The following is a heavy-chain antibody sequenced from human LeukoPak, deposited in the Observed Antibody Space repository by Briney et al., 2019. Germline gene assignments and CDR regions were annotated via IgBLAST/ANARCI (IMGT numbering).Heavy chain of an antibody. J-gene: IGHJ4*02. V-gene: IGHV4-39*01. D-gene: IGHD5-18*01. CDR3: AQGSGYSYGRAGHGDY. CDR1: GGSISSSSYY. Sequence: SETLSLTCTVSGGSISSSSYYWGWIRHPPGKGLEWIGSIYYSGRTYYNPSLKSRVTISVDTSKNEFSLKLSSVTAAGTAVYYCAQGSGYSYGRAGHGDYWGQGTLVTVSS. CDR2: IYYSGRT.